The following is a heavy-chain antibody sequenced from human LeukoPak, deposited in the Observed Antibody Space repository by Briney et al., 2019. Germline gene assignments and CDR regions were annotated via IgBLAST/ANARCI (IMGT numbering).Heavy chain of an antibody. V-gene: IGHV4-39*07. CDR1: GGSISSGSYY. CDR3: ARDPSGLGRTAAAGKRGY. J-gene: IGHJ4*02. Sequence: KSSQTLSLTCTVSGGSISSGSYYWSWIRQPPGKGLEWIGEINHSGSTNYNPSLKSRVTISVDTSKNQFSLKLSSVTAADTAVYYCARDPSGLGRTAAAGKRGYWGQGTLVTVSS. CDR2: INHSGST. D-gene: IGHD6-13*01.